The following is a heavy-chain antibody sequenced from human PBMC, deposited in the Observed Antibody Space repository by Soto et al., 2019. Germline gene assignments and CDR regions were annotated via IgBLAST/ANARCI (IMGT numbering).Heavy chain of an antibody. CDR1: GYSITSGYY. V-gene: IGHV4-38-2*02. J-gene: IGHJ6*02. D-gene: IGHD2-15*01. CDR3: AREGGTYCSGGSCYSDYYYYTMDV. Sequence: KTSETLSLTCAVSGYSITSGYYWGWIRQPPGKGLEWIGSIYHSGNTYYNPSLKSRVTISVDTSKNQFSLRLSSVTAADTAVCYCAREGGTYCSGGSCYSDYYYYTMDVWGQGTTVTVSS. CDR2: IYHSGNT.